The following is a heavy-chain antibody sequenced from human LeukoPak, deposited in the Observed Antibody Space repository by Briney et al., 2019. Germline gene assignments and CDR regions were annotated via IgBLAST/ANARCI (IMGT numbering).Heavy chain of an antibody. D-gene: IGHD4-17*01. J-gene: IGHJ6*02. V-gene: IGHV4-59*08. Sequence: PSETLSFTCTVPGGSIRRYYWSWIRQPPEQELEWIGSIYYRGSTNYNPSVRSRVTISVDTSKIQFSLKQSSVTAADTAVYYCASLYGDYRRENYYYYSMDVWGQGTTVTVSS. CDR2: IYYRGST. CDR3: ASLYGDYRRENYYYYSMDV. CDR1: GGSIRRYY.